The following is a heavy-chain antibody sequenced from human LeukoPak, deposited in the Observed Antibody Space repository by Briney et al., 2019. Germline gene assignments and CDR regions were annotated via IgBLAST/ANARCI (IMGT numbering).Heavy chain of an antibody. V-gene: IGHV4-59*01. Sequence: SETLSLTCTVSGGSISSYYWSWIRQPPGKGPEWIGYIYYSWSTNYNPSLKSRVTISVDTSKNQFVLTLSPVTGADTAVYYCGSGDSSGYYMVAEYFQHWGQGTLVTVSS. CDR2: IYYSWST. J-gene: IGHJ1*01. D-gene: IGHD3-22*01. CDR1: GGSISSYY. CDR3: GSGDSSGYYMVAEYFQH.